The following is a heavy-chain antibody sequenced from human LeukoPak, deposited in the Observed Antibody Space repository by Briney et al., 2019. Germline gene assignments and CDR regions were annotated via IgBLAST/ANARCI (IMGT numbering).Heavy chain of an antibody. D-gene: IGHD1-1*01. CDR2: IGAYNGNT. V-gene: IGHV1-18*01. J-gene: IGHJ4*02. CDR1: GYSFGNFG. Sequence: ASVKVSCKASGYSFGNFGISWMRQAPGQGLEWMGWIGAYNGNTNYAQKFQGRVIMTTDTSTATAHLELRSLRSDDTAVYYCARWNEGLDYWGQGTLVTVSS. CDR3: ARWNEGLDY.